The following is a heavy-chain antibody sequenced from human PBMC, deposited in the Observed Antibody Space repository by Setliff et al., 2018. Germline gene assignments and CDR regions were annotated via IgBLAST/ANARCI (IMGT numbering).Heavy chain of an antibody. CDR1: GGTFSSYA. CDR2: IIPIFGTA. Sequence: SVKISCKASGGTFSSYAISWVRQAPGQGLEWMGGIIPIFGTANYAQKFQGRVTITADESTSTAYMELSSLRSEDTAVYYCAREVLPLVREEAFYIWGQGTVVTVSS. D-gene: IGHD2-2*01. V-gene: IGHV1-69*13. CDR3: AREVLPLVREEAFYI. J-gene: IGHJ3*02.